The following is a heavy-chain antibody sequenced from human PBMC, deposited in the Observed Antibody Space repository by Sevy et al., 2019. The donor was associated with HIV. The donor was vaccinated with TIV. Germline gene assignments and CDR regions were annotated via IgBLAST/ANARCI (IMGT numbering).Heavy chain of an antibody. CDR1: GFTFSNYA. J-gene: IGHJ6*02. D-gene: IGHD6-19*01. CDR3: AKVLARGVAVAGSAWGMDV. V-gene: IGHV3-23*01. CDR2: ISGSGGTT. Sequence: GGSLRLSCAASGFTFSNYAMNWVRQAPGKGLEWVSSISGSGGTTYYADSVEGRFTISRDKSKNTLYQQMHSLRAEETAVYYCAKVLARGVAVAGSAWGMDVWGQGTTVTVSS.